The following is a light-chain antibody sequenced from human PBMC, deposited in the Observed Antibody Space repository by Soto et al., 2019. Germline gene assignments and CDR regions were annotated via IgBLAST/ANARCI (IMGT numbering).Light chain of an antibody. V-gene: IGKV2-30*02. CDR2: KVS. CDR3: QHYNSYSEA. CDR1: QSLVHSDGIAY. Sequence: DVVMTQSPLSLPVTLGQPASISCRSHQSLVHSDGIAYFSWFQQRTGRSPRSLIYKVSNRDSGVPARFRGSGSGTDFALKISRVEAEDVGVYYCQHYNSYSEAFGQGTKVDIK. J-gene: IGKJ1*01.